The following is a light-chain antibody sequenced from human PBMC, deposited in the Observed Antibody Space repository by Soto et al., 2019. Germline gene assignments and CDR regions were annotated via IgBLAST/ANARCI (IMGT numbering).Light chain of an antibody. CDR1: SSDVGFYNY. CDR2: EVS. J-gene: IGLJ2*01. Sequence: QSALTQPPSASGSPGQSVTISCTGTSSDVGFYNYVSWYQQHPGKAPKLIIYEVSKRPSGVPDRFSGSKSGNTASLTVSGLQAEDEADYYCSSYAGSNNLLFGGGTKLTVL. V-gene: IGLV2-8*01. CDR3: SSYAGSNNLL.